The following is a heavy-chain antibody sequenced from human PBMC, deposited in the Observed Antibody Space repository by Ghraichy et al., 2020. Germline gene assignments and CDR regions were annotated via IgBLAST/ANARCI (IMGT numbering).Heavy chain of an antibody. CDR3: AKGGDILTGYPDDYYYYGMDV. D-gene: IGHD3-9*01. CDR1: GFTFSSYA. CDR2: ISGSGGST. Sequence: GGSLRLSCAAPGFTFSSYAMSWVRQAPGKGLEWVSAISGSGGSTYYADSVKGRFTISRDNSKNTLYLQMNSLRAEDTAVYYCAKGGDILTGYPDDYYYYGMDVWGQGTTVTVSS. V-gene: IGHV3-23*01. J-gene: IGHJ6*02.